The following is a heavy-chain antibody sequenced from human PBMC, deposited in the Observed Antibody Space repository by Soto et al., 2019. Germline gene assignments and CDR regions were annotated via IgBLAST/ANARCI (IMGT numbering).Heavy chain of an antibody. CDR3: ASSVVNAILGY. V-gene: IGHV1-8*01. CDR2: MNHNSGNT. Sequence: QVQLVQSGDEVKKPGASVKVSCKASGYTFTSYDIKWVRQATGQGLEWKGWMNHNSGNTGYAQKFQGRVTMTRNTSISTAYRELSSRRSEDTAVYYCASSVVNAILGYWGQGTLVTVSS. J-gene: IGHJ4*02. CDR1: GYTFTSYD. D-gene: IGHD2-21*01.